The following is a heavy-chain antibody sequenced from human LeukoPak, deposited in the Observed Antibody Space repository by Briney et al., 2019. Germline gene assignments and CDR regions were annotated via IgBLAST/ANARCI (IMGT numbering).Heavy chain of an antibody. V-gene: IGHV3-20*04. D-gene: IGHD6-13*01. Sequence: GGSLRLSCAASGFIFDDFGMSWVRQAPGKGLEWASGINWNGGSTSYADSVKGRFTISRDNAKNSLYLQMNSLRAEDTAFYYCARDKAAAGTLFDYWGQGALVTVSS. CDR3: ARDKAAAGTLFDY. CDR1: GFIFDDFG. CDR2: INWNGGST. J-gene: IGHJ4*02.